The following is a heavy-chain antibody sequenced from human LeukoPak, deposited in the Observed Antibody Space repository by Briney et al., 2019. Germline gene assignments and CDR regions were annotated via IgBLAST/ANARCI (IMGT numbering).Heavy chain of an antibody. CDR1: GGSISTYY. J-gene: IGHJ6*02. Sequence: SVTLSLTCTVSGGSISTYYWSWIRQPPGKGLEWIGYIYYSGTTNYNPSLKSRVTISVDTSKNQFSLNLSSVTAADTAVYYCARGNCYYYGMDVWGQGTTVTVSS. CDR3: ARGNCYYYGMDV. V-gene: IGHV4-59*01. CDR2: IYYSGTT.